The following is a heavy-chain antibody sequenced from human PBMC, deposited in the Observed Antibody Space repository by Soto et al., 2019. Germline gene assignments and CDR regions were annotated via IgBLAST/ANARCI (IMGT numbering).Heavy chain of an antibody. CDR2: ISHSGTS. Sequence: PSATRALTCSVYGGSFSGYYWGWVRQSRGKGLEGIGEISHSGTSSYHPSFKRRVTISVDTSNNQFSLRVNSVTPADTAVYYCARGEITLLGGMDVWGQGTTAT. D-gene: IGHD3-10*01. CDR3: ARGEITLLGGMDV. J-gene: IGHJ6*02. CDR1: GGSFSGYY. V-gene: IGHV4-34*01.